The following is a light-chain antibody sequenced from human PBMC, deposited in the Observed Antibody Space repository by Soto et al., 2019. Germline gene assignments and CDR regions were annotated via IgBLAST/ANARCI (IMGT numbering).Light chain of an antibody. CDR3: CSYAGSSTFWV. V-gene: IGLV2-23*02. CDR2: EVS. Sequence: QSALTQPASVSGSPGQSITISCTGTSSDVGSYNLVSWYQQHPGQAPKLMIYEVSKRPSGVSNRFSGSKSGNTASLTISGLQAEDEADYYCCSYAGSSTFWVFGGGTKVTVL. CDR1: SSDVGSYNL. J-gene: IGLJ3*02.